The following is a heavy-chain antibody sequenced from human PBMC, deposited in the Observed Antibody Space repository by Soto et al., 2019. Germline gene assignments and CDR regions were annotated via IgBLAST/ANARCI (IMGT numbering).Heavy chain of an antibody. V-gene: IGHV4-59*01. CDR2: ISSSGNT. D-gene: IGHD3-22*01. J-gene: IGHJ4*02. CDR3: ARAPFVLTRSYFDS. CDR1: VGSISNFY. Sequence: SGTLSLTCTVSVGSISNFYWSWIRQPPGKGLEWIGYISSSGNTNYNPSLKSRVSISVDTSKNQFSLNLTSVTAADTAVYYCARAPFVLTRSYFDSWGQGTPVTVSS.